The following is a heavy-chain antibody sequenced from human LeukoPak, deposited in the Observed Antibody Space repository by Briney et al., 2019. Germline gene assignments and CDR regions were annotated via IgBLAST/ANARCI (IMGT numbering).Heavy chain of an antibody. V-gene: IGHV4-59*01. J-gene: IGHJ4*02. CDR3: ARGVYIAAAQYGY. CDR1: GGSISSYY. D-gene: IGHD6-13*01. CDR2: IYYSGTT. Sequence: PSETLSPTCTVSGGSISSYYWSWIRQPPGKGLEWIGYIYYSGTTNYNTSLKSRVTISVDTSKNQFSLELSSVTAADTAVYYCARGVYIAAAQYGYWGQGTLVTVSS.